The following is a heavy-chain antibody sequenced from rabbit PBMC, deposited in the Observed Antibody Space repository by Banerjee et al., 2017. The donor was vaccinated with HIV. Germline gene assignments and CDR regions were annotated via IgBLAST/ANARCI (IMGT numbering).Heavy chain of an antibody. J-gene: IGHJ4*01. CDR2: INTSSGNT. D-gene: IGHD4-2*01. CDR1: GFSFSNKYV. Sequence: QEQLEESGGDLVKPEGSLTLTCTASGFSFSNKYVMCWVRQAPGKGLEWIACINTSSGNTVYATWAKGRFTISRTSSTTVTLQMTSLTAADTATYFCARDAAGSKWYTAFNLWGQGTLVTVS. CDR3: ARDAAGSKWYTAFNL. V-gene: IGHV1S45*01.